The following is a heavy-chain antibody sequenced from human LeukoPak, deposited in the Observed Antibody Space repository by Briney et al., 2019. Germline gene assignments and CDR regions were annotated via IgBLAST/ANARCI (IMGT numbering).Heavy chain of an antibody. CDR3: ARGVGAIYYYYGMDV. CDR1: GFTFSSYA. J-gene: IGHJ6*02. CDR2: ISGSGGST. Sequence: GGSLRLSCAASGFTFSSYAMSWVRQAPGKGLEWVSAISGSGGSTYYADSVKGRFTISRDNSKNSLYLQMNSLRAEDTAVYYCARGVGAIYYYYGMDVWGQGTTVTVSS. D-gene: IGHD1-26*01. V-gene: IGHV3-23*01.